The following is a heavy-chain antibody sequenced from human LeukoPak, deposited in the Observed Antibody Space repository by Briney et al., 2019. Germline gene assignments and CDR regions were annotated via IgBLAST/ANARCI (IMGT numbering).Heavy chain of an antibody. CDR3: ARGQGTVTTH. CDR1: GGSISSGGYS. CDR2: INHSGSA. Sequence: SETLSLTCAVSGGSISSGGYSWSWIRQPPGKGLEWIGEINHSGSANYNPSLMSRVTISLDTSKNHFSLNLSSVTAADTAVYYCARGQGTVTTHWGQGTLVTVSS. D-gene: IGHD4-17*01. V-gene: IGHV4-30-2*01. J-gene: IGHJ4*02.